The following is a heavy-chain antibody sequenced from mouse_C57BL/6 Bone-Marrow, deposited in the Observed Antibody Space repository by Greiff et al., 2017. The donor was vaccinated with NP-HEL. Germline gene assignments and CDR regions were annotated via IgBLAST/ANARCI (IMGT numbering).Heavy chain of an antibody. V-gene: IGHV1-64*01. J-gene: IGHJ3*01. CDR2: IHPNSGST. CDR1: GYTFTSYW. Sequence: QVQLQQPGAELVKPGASVKLSCKASGYTFTSYWMHWVKQRPGQGLEWIGMIHPNSGSTNYNEKFKSKATLTVDKSSSTAYMQRSSLTSEDSAVYYCAPLLLRSPWFAYWGQGTLVTVSA. CDR3: APLLLRSPWFAY. D-gene: IGHD1-1*01.